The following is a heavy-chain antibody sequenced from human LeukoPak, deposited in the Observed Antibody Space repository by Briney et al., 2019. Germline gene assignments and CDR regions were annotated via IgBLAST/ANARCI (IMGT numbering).Heavy chain of an antibody. Sequence: GRSLRLSCAASGFTFSSYATHWVRQAPGKGLEWVAVISYDGSNKYYADSVKGRFTISRDNSKNTLYLQMNSLRAEDTAVYYCARDTSGGYSFDYWGQGTLVTVSS. V-gene: IGHV3-30-3*01. D-gene: IGHD6-13*01. J-gene: IGHJ4*02. CDR3: ARDTSGGYSFDY. CDR2: ISYDGSNK. CDR1: GFTFSSYA.